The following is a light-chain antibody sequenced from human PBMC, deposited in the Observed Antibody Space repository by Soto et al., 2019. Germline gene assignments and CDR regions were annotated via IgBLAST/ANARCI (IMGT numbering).Light chain of an antibody. CDR1: QGISNF. J-gene: IGKJ4*01. V-gene: IGKV1-27*01. CDR3: QKYANPPLT. Sequence: DIQMTQSPSSLSASLGDRVTITCRARQGISNFLAWYQQRPGKVPKLLIYAASTLQSGVPSRFSGSGSGTDFTLTISSLQPEDVATYYGQKYANPPLTFGEGTKLEIK. CDR2: AAS.